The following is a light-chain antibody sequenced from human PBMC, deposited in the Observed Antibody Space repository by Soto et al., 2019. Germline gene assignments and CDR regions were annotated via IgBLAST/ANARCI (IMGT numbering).Light chain of an antibody. V-gene: IGLV2-14*02. CDR3: SSYTRQNTRV. J-gene: IGLJ3*02. CDR2: EGS. CDR1: SSDVGGYNL. Sequence: QSALTQPASVSGSPGQSITISCAGTSSDVGGYNLVSWYQHYPGKAPKLMIYEGSKRPSGVSSRFSGSKSGNTASLTISGLQTEDEADYFCSSYTRQNTRVFGGGTKLTVL.